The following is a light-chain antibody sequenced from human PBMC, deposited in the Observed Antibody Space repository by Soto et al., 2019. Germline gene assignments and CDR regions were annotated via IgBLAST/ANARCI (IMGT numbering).Light chain of an antibody. CDR2: DAS. CDR1: QSIGSW. V-gene: IGKV1-5*01. J-gene: IGKJ4*01. CDR3: QQYNSYSPLT. Sequence: DIQMTQSPSTLSASVGDRVTITCRASQSIGSWLAWYQQKPGKAPKLLIFDASSLESGVPSRFSGSGSGAEFTLTISSLQPDDSATYYCQQYNSYSPLTFGGGTKVDIK.